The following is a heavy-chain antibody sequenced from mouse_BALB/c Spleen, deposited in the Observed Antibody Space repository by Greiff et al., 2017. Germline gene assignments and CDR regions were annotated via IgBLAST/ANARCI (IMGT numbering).Heavy chain of an antibody. V-gene: IGHV3-2*02. D-gene: IGHD3-2*01. J-gene: IGHJ4*01. CDR2: ISYSGST. CDR1: GYSITSDYA. CDR3: ARRDSSGYDYAMDY. Sequence: VQLKESGPGLVKPSQSLSLTCTVTGYSITSDYAWNWIRQFPGNKLEWMGYISYSGSTSYNPSLKSRISITRDTSKNQFFLQLNSVTTEDTATYYCARRDSSGYDYAMDYWGQGTSVTVSS.